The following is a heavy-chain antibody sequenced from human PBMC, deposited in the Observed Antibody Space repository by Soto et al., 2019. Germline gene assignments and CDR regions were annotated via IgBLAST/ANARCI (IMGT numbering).Heavy chain of an antibody. Sequence: QVQLQESGPGLVKPSETLSLTCTASGGSINTYYWNWIRQSPGKGLEWIGYIYYTGNTKYNPSLESRVTISVDTSKKQFFLKLNSVTPADTAVYYCAWGPYYFGLDVWGQGTTVTVSS. CDR3: AWGPYYFGLDV. CDR2: IYYTGNT. V-gene: IGHV4-59*01. D-gene: IGHD3-16*01. CDR1: GGSINTYY. J-gene: IGHJ6*02.